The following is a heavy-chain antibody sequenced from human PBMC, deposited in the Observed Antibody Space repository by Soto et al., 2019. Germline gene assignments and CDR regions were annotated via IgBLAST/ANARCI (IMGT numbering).Heavy chain of an antibody. Sequence: LRLSCAASGFRFSGYGMHWVRQAPGKGREWVAVISSDGNKIYYADAVKGRFTISRDISMNTLYLQMNSLRPEDTAVYYCAKVGDVYNSFFDYWGQGTPVTVSS. CDR2: ISSDGNKI. CDR3: AKVGDVYNSFFDY. J-gene: IGHJ4*02. V-gene: IGHV3-30*18. CDR1: GFRFSGYG. D-gene: IGHD1-26*01.